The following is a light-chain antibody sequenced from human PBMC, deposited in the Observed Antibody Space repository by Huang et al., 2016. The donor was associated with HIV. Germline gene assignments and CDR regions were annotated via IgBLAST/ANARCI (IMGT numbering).Light chain of an antibody. CDR2: GAS. CDR3: QQYGSSRRLT. V-gene: IGKV3-20*01. CDR1: QSVSSSY. Sequence: EIVLTQSPGTLSLSPGERATLSCRASQSVSSSYLAWYQQKPGQAPRHLIYGASSRAAGIPDRFSGGGSGTDFTLTISRLGPEDFAVYYCQQYGSSRRLTFGGGTKVEIK. J-gene: IGKJ4*01.